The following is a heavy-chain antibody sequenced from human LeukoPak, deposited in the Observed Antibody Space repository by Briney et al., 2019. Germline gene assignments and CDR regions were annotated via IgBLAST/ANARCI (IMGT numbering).Heavy chain of an antibody. CDR3: ATSYYYDRSGWGDFDY. D-gene: IGHD3-22*01. V-gene: IGHV3-30*03. CDR1: GFTFSSYG. J-gene: IGHJ4*02. Sequence: PGRSLRLSCAASGFTFSSYGMHWVRQAPGKGLEWVAVISYDGSNKYYADSVKGRFTISRDNSKNTLYLQMNSLRAEDTAVYYCATSYYYDRSGWGDFDYWGQGTLVTGSS. CDR2: ISYDGSNK.